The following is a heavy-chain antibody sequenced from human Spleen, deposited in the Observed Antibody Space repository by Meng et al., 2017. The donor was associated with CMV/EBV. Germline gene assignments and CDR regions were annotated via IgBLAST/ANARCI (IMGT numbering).Heavy chain of an antibody. CDR3: ARARPPGRVDY. CDR2: IYYSGST. V-gene: IGHV4-59*01. J-gene: IGHJ4*02. D-gene: IGHD5-24*01. CDR1: GGSISSYY. Sequence: QVQLQESGPGLVKPSETLSLTCTVSGGSISSYYWSWIRQPPGKGLEWIGYIYYSGSTNYNPSLKSRVTISVDTSKNQFSLKLSSVTAADTAVYYCARARPPGRVDYWGQGPLVTVAS.